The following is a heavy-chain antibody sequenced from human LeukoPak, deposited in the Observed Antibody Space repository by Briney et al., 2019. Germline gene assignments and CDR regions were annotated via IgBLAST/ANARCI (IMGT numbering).Heavy chain of an antibody. CDR2: ISYDGSNK. CDR3: ARSGDYDYVWGSYRYRPNPLAY. J-gene: IGHJ4*02. Sequence: GGSLRLSCAASGFTFSSYAMHWVRQAPGKGLEWVAVISYDGSNKYYADSVKGRFTTSRDNSKNTLYLQMNSLRAEDTAVYYCARSGDYDYVWGSYRYRPNPLAYWGQGTLVTVSS. D-gene: IGHD3-16*02. V-gene: IGHV3-30-3*01. CDR1: GFTFSSYA.